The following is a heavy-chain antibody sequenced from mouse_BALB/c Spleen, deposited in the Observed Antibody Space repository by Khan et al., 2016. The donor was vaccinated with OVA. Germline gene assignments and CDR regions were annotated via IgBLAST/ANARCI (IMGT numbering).Heavy chain of an antibody. CDR3: ARDCGRSFWFAY. CDR2: INPYNDGS. Sequence: VQLQQSGPELVKPGASVKMSCKASGYTFTNYIIQWVKQKPGQGLEWIGYINPYNDGSKYNEKFKGKATLTSAKSSSTAYMELSGMPSEDSAVYYCARDCGRSFWFAYWGQGTLITVFA. V-gene: IGHV1S136*01. J-gene: IGHJ3*01. CDR1: GYTFTNYI.